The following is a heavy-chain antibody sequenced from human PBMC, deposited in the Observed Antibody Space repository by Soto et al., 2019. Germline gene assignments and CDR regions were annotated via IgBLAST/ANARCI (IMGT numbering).Heavy chain of an antibody. V-gene: IGHV3-23*01. Sequence: GGSLRLSCAASGFSFSDYHMSWVRRAPGKGLEWVSAISGSGSSTYSADSVKGRFTISRDNSKNTLYLQMNSLSAEDTAVYYCAKGRTTMIVVVHDTWGQGSLVTVSS. J-gene: IGHJ5*02. CDR3: AKGRTTMIVVVHDT. CDR2: ISGSGSST. D-gene: IGHD3-22*01. CDR1: GFSFSDYH.